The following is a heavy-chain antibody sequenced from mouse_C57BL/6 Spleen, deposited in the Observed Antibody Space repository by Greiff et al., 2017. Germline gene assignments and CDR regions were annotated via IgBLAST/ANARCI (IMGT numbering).Heavy chain of an antibody. CDR3: ARWDYGSSSYYFDY. V-gene: IGHV1-82*01. Sequence: QVTLKESGPELVKPGASVKISCKASGYAFSSSWMNWVKQRPGKGLEWIGRIYPGDGDTNYNGKFKGKATLTADKSSSTAYMQLSSLTSEDSAVYFCARWDYGSSSYYFDYWGQGTTLTVSS. D-gene: IGHD1-1*01. J-gene: IGHJ2*01. CDR2: IYPGDGDT. CDR1: GYAFSSSW.